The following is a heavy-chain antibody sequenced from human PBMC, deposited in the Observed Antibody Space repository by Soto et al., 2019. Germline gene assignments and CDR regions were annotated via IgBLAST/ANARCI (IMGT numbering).Heavy chain of an antibody. CDR2: INHSGST. J-gene: IGHJ5*02. Sequence: PSETLSLTCAVYGGSFSGYYWSWIRQPPGKGLEWIGEINHSGSTNYNPSLKSRVTISVDTSKNQFSLKLSSVTAADTAVYYCARMPSAGWFDPWGQGTLVTVAS. CDR3: ARMPSAGWFDP. V-gene: IGHV4-34*01. D-gene: IGHD2-2*01. CDR1: GGSFSGYY.